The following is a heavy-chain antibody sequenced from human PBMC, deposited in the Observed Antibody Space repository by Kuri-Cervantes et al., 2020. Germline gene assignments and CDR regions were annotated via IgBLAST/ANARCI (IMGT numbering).Heavy chain of an antibody. CDR3: ARDLQPKPPNGDFDY. D-gene: IGHD2-8*01. V-gene: IGHV3-33*08. CDR2: IWYDGSNK. J-gene: IGHJ4*02. Sequence: GESLKISCAASGFTFSSYAMSWVRQAPGKGLEWVAVIWYDGSNKYYADSVKGRFTISRDNSKNTLYLQMNSLRAEDTAVYYCARDLQPKPPNGDFDYWGQGTLVTVSS. CDR1: GFTFSSYA.